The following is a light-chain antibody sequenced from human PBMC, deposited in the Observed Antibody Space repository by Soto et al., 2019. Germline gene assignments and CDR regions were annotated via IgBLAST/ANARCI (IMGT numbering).Light chain of an antibody. V-gene: IGLV2-8*01. J-gene: IGLJ3*02. CDR3: SLSYSDVRV. Sequence: QSALTQPPSASGSPGQSVTISCTGTSSDVGGYNYVSWYQQHPGKAPKLMIYEVSKRPSGVPDRFSGSKSGNTASLTVSGLQAEDEADYYCSLSYSDVRVFGGGTKLTVL. CDR1: SSDVGGYNY. CDR2: EVS.